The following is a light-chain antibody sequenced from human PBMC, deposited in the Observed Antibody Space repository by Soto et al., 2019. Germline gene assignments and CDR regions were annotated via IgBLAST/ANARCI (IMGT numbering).Light chain of an antibody. CDR1: QSINIY. Sequence: IQMTQSPSSLSASVGDSVTVTCRASQSINIYLNWYQQKPGKAPTLLIYGASSLQSGVPSMFTGGGSRTDFTPTISSLQPEDFATYYCQQSYRSPYTFGQGTKLEIK. CDR2: GAS. CDR3: QQSYRSPYT. J-gene: IGKJ2*01. V-gene: IGKV1-39*01.